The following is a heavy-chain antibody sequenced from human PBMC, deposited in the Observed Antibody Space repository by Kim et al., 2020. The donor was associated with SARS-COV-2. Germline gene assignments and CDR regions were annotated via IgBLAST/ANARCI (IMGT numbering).Heavy chain of an antibody. J-gene: IGHJ4*02. CDR3: SSNSKNY. CDR1: GVSLSDYY. CDR2: INHGGTT. Sequence: SETLSLTCAVYGVSLSDYYWTWVRQAPGKGLEWVGEINHGGTTKYNPTPESGLTISIDTPRSKFSLKLDSVTAAETAIYYCSSNSKNYWGLGTLVTVSS. V-gene: IGHV4-34*01.